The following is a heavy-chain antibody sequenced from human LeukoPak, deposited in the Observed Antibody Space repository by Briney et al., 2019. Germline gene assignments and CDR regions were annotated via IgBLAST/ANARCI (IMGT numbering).Heavy chain of an antibody. CDR2: IYYSGST. CDR3: ARARWVSLPFH. Sequence: SETLSLTCTVSGGSISSYYWSWIRQPPGKGLEWIGYIYYSGSTNYNPSLKSRVTISVDTSKNQFSLKLSSVTAADTAVYYRARARWVSLPFHWGQGTLVTVSS. D-gene: IGHD1-26*01. V-gene: IGHV4-59*01. J-gene: IGHJ4*02. CDR1: GGSISSYY.